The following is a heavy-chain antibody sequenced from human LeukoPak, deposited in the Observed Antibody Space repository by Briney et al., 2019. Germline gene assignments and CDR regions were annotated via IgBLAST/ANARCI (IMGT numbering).Heavy chain of an antibody. V-gene: IGHV3-21*01. D-gene: IGHD2-15*01. CDR2: ISSGGSHI. CDR3: ARDRLFATARPHDGFDI. Sequence: GGSLRLSCAASGVTFSDYSMNWVRQAPGKGLEWVSYISSGGSHIFHADSVKGRISISRDNAKRSLYLQMNTLRAEDTGLYYCARDRLFATARPHDGFDIWGRGTMVTVSS. CDR1: GVTFSDYS. J-gene: IGHJ3*02.